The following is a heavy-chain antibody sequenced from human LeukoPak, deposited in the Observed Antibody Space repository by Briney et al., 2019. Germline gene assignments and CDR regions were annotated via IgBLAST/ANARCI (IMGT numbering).Heavy chain of an antibody. V-gene: IGHV4-4*07. Sequence: PSETLSLTCTVSGGSISSYYWSWIRQPAGKGLEWIGRIYTSGSTNHNPSLKSRVTMSVDTSKNQFSLKLSSVTAADTAVYYCAGVTPEYGSGSYYSWFDPWGQGTLVTVSS. D-gene: IGHD3-10*01. CDR2: IYTSGST. CDR1: GGSISSYY. J-gene: IGHJ5*02. CDR3: AGVTPEYGSGSYYSWFDP.